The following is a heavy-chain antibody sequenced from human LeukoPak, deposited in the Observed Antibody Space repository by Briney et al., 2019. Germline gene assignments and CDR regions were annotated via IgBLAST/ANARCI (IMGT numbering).Heavy chain of an antibody. J-gene: IGHJ4*02. CDR3: AKAPSYDFWSGYLSTYFDY. CDR2: ISGSGGST. D-gene: IGHD3-3*01. Sequence: GGSLRLSCAASGFTFSSYAMSWVRQAPGKGLEWVSAISGSGGSTYYADSVKGRFAISRDNSKNTLYLQMNSLRAEDTAVYYCAKAPSYDFWSGYLSTYFDYWGQGTLVTVSS. CDR1: GFTFSSYA. V-gene: IGHV3-23*01.